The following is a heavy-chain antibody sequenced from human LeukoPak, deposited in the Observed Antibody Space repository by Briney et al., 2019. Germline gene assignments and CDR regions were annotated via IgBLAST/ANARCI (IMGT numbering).Heavy chain of an antibody. Sequence: GGSLRLSCAASGFTFSSYWMHWVRHAPGKGLVWVSRINSDGSSTSYADSVKGRFTISRDNAKNTLYLQMNSLRAEDTAVYYCARGKYYYGSRSYYNGDDDYWGQGTLVTVSS. V-gene: IGHV3-74*01. CDR3: ARGKYYYGSRSYYNGDDDY. J-gene: IGHJ4*02. CDR1: GFTFSSYW. D-gene: IGHD3-10*01. CDR2: INSDGSST.